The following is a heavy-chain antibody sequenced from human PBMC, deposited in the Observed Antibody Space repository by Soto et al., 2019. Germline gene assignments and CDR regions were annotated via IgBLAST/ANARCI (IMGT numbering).Heavy chain of an antibody. CDR2: IYWDDDK. CDR3: AHRPNGGWLDY. D-gene: IGHD6-19*01. J-gene: IGHJ4*02. V-gene: IGHV2-5*02. Sequence: GLDLEWLALIYWDDDKRYSPSLKSRLTITKDTSKNQVVLTMTNMDPVDTATYYCAHRPNGGWLDYWGQGTLVTVSS.